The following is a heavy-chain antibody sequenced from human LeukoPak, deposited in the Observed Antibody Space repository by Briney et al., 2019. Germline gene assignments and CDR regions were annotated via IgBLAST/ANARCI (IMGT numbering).Heavy chain of an antibody. CDR3: ARVPYYYDGSGYGPDFDY. V-gene: IGHV4-31*03. D-gene: IGHD3-22*01. CDR2: IYYSGST. Sequence: SETLSLTCTVSGGSISSGGYYWSWIRQHPGKGLGWIGYIYYSGSTYYNPSLKSRVTISVDTSKNQFSLKLSSVTAADTAVYYCARVPYYYDGSGYGPDFDYWGQGTLVTVSS. CDR1: GGSISSGGYY. J-gene: IGHJ4*02.